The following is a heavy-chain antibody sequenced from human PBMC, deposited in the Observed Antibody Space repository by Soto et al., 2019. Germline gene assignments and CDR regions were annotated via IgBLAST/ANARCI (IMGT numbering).Heavy chain of an antibody. D-gene: IGHD1-26*01. J-gene: IGHJ6*02. CDR1: GGTFSSYA. V-gene: IGHV1-69*01. Sequence: QVQLVQSGAEVKKPGSSVKVSCKASGGTFSSYAISWVRQAPGQGLEWMGGIIPIFGTANYAQKFQGRVTITADESTSTAYMELSSLRSEDTAVYYCARKYRYSGSYDYHYYGMDVWGQGTTVTVSS. CDR3: ARKYRYSGSYDYHYYGMDV. CDR2: IIPIFGTA.